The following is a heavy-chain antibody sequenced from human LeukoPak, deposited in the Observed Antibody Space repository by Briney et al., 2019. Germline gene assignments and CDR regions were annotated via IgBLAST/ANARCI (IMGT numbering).Heavy chain of an antibody. CDR1: GGSISSYY. J-gene: IGHJ4*02. Sequence: SETLSLTCTVSGGSISSYYWSWIRQPPGKGLEWIGYIYYSGSTNYNPSLKSRVTISVDTSKNQFSLKLSSVTAADTAVYYCARSIVGATQLVYWGQGTLVTVSS. CDR3: ARSIVGATQLVY. CDR2: IYYSGST. D-gene: IGHD1-26*01. V-gene: IGHV4-59*01.